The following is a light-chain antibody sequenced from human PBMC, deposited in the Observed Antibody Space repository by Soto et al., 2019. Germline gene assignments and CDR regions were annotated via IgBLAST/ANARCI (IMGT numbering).Light chain of an antibody. J-gene: IGKJ2*01. CDR2: WAS. CDR3: QKYGSTLPL. Sequence: DIVMTQSPDSLAVSLGERATINCKSSQSVLYSSNNKNYLAWYQQRPGQPPKLLIYWASTRESGVPDRFSGSGSGTDFPPTITRRQAEDVAVYYCQKYGSTLPLFGRGTKLE. V-gene: IGKV4-1*01. CDR1: QSVLYSSNNKNY.